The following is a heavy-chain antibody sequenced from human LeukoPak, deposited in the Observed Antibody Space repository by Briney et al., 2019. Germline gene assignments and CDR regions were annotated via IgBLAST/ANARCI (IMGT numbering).Heavy chain of an antibody. CDR3: ARDPTYDSSGYPHLSSDY. D-gene: IGHD3-22*01. CDR1: GGSISSGGYY. V-gene: IGHV4-31*03. Sequence: PSETLSLTCTVSGGSISSGGYYWSWIRQHPGKGLEWIGYIYYSGSTYYNPSLKSRVIISVDTSKNQFSLKLSSVTAADTAVYYCARDPTYDSSGYPHLSSDYWGQGTLVTVSS. CDR2: IYYSGST. J-gene: IGHJ4*02.